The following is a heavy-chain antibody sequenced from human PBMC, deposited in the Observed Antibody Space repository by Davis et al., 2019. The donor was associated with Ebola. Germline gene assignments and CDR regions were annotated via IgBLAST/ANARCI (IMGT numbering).Heavy chain of an antibody. V-gene: IGHV3-23*01. CDR1: GFTFSSYA. J-gene: IGHJ5*02. D-gene: IGHD1-26*01. CDR2: ISGSGFST. Sequence: GESLKISCAASGFTFSSYAMSWARQAPGKGLEWVSAISGSGFSTYYADSVRGRFTISRDNSKNTVYLEMNSLRAEDTAVYYCAKGEGFDPWGQGTLVTVSS. CDR3: AKGEGFDP.